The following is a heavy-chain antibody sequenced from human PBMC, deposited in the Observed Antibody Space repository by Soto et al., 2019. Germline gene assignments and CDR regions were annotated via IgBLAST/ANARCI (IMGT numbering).Heavy chain of an antibody. D-gene: IGHD5-12*01. V-gene: IGHV3-23*01. CDR2: ISGGGGST. Sequence: PGGSLRLSCAASGFTFSDYAMSWARQAPGKGLEWVSSISGGGGSTYYADSVKGRFTISRDNSKNTLYLQMNSLRAEDTAVYYCAKVKAWTYLDYWGQGALVTVSS. CDR1: GFTFSDYA. CDR3: AKVKAWTYLDY. J-gene: IGHJ4*02.